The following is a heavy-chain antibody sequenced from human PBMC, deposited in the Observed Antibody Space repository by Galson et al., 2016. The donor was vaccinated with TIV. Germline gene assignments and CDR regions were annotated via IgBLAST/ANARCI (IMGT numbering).Heavy chain of an antibody. V-gene: IGHV3-23*01. D-gene: IGHD5-24*01. J-gene: IGHJ4*02. CDR2: IASSGAA. CDR1: GFTFSSSA. Sequence: SLRLSCAASGFTFSSSAMTWVRHAPGKGLEWVSSIASSGAAYFSDSVDGRFAISRDNSKNTVSLQMNSLRADDTAVYYCAKEATKWLQLYYTDYWGQGIQVTVSS. CDR3: AKEATKWLQLYYTDY.